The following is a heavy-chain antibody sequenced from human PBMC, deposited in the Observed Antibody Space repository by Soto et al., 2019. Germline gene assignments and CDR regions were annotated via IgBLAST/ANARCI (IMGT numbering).Heavy chain of an antibody. Sequence: EVQLVQSGAEVKKPGESLKISCKGSEYRFTTYWIGWVRQMPGQGLEWMAMIYPGDSDTKYRPSFEGQVTISVDKSISTVYRQWSSLKAADTATYYCARRGIGGDSFDIWGPGTMVTVSS. V-gene: IGHV5-51*03. CDR1: EYRFTTYW. CDR2: IYPGDSDT. CDR3: ARRGIGGDSFDI. J-gene: IGHJ3*02.